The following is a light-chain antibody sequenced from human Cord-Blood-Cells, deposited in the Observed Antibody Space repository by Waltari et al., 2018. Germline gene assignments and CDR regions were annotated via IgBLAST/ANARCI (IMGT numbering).Light chain of an antibody. CDR2: WAS. V-gene: IGKV4-1*01. CDR3: QQYYSTPT. Sequence: DIVMTHSPDPLHVSLGARATINCKSSQSVLYSSNNKNYLAWYQQKPGQPPKLLIYWASTRESGVPDRFSGSGSGTDFTLTISSLQAEDVAVYYCQQYYSTPTFGQGTKVEIK. J-gene: IGKJ1*01. CDR1: QSVLYSSNNKNY.